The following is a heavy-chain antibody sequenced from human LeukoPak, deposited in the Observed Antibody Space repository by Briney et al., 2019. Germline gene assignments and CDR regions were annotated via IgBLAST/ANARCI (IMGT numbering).Heavy chain of an antibody. CDR1: GGSISSGGYN. Sequence: PSQTLSLTCTVSGGSISSGGYNWSWIRQHPGKGLEWIGYIYYSGSTYYNPSLKSRVTISVDTSKNQFSLKLSSVTAADTAVYYCATSIAAAGTRYYYYGMDVWGQGTTVTVSS. V-gene: IGHV4-31*03. CDR3: ATSIAAAGTRYYYYGMDV. D-gene: IGHD6-13*01. J-gene: IGHJ6*02. CDR2: IYYSGST.